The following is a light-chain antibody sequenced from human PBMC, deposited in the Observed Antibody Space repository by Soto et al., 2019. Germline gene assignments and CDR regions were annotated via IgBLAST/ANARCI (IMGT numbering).Light chain of an antibody. J-gene: IGLJ2*01. CDR1: ITDIGAYNY. CDR3: CSYAGSLV. V-gene: IGLV2-14*01. CDR2: GVS. Sequence: QSVLTQPASVSGSPGQSITISCTGTITDIGAYNYVSWYQQHPGKAPKLLIYGVSSRPSGVSNRFSGSKSGNTASLTISGLQAEDEADYYCCSYAGSLVFGGGTKLTVL.